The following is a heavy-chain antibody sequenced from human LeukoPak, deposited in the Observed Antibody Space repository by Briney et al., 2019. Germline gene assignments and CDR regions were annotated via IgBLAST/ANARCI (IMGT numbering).Heavy chain of an antibody. J-gene: IGHJ4*02. Sequence: SCKASGYTFTSYGVSWVRQAPGQGLEWVAVISYDGSNKYYADSVKGRFTISRDNSKNTLYLQMNSLRAEDTAVYYCAKSDYYDSSGYFDYWGQGTLVTVSS. D-gene: IGHD3-22*01. CDR1: GYTFTSYG. CDR3: AKSDYYDSSGYFDY. CDR2: ISYDGSNK. V-gene: IGHV3-30*18.